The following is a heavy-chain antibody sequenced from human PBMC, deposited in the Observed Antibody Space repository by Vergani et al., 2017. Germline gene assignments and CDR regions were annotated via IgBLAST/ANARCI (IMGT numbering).Heavy chain of an antibody. Sequence: QVQLVQSGAEVKKPGASVKVSCKASGYTFSTYGISWVRQAPGQGLEWMGWISAYNGNTNYPEKFQGRLTMTTDTSTRTAYMELRSLRSDDTAVYYCATEVGSRSIWGQGTRVTVSS. CDR3: ATEVGSRSI. CDR2: ISAYNGNT. CDR1: GYTFSTYG. J-gene: IGHJ3*02. V-gene: IGHV1-18*01. D-gene: IGHD1-26*01.